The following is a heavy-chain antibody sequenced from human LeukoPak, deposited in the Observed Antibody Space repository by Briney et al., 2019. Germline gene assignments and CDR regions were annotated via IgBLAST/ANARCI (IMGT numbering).Heavy chain of an antibody. CDR1: GGSFSGYY. Sequence: SETLSLTCAVYGGSFSGYYWSWIRQPPGKGLEWIGEINHSGSTNYNPSLKSRVTMSVDASKNQFSLKLTSVTAADTAVYYCARVGPDGATLFDYWGQGTLVTVSS. D-gene: IGHD1-26*01. CDR2: INHSGST. J-gene: IGHJ4*02. V-gene: IGHV4-34*01. CDR3: ARVGPDGATLFDY.